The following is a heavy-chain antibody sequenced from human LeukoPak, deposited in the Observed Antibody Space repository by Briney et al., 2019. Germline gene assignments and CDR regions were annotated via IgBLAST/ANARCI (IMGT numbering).Heavy chain of an antibody. CDR1: GGSISSGGYY. D-gene: IGHD5-12*01. CDR3: ARLGLYSGYDLNYYMDV. Sequence: SQTLSLTCTVSGGSISSGGYYWSWIRQHPGKGLEWIGYIYYSGSTYYNPSLKRRVTISVDTSKNQFSLKLSSVTAADTAVYYCARLGLYSGYDLNYYMDVWGKGTTVTVSS. CDR2: IYYSGST. J-gene: IGHJ6*03. V-gene: IGHV4-31*03.